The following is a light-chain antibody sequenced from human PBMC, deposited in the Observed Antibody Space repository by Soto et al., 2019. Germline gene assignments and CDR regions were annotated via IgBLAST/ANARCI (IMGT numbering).Light chain of an antibody. Sequence: EIVLTQSPGTLSLSPGERATLSCRASQSVTSSYLAWYKQRPGQAPRLDIYGASRRATGIPDRFSGSGSGTDFTLSISRLEPEDFAAYYCQQYGSSPFTFGGGTKVEIK. CDR2: GAS. J-gene: IGKJ4*01. CDR3: QQYGSSPFT. V-gene: IGKV3-20*01. CDR1: QSVTSSY.